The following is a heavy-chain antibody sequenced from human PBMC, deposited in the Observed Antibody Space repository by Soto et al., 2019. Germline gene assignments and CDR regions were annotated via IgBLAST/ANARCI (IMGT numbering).Heavy chain of an antibody. CDR3: ARDPHGDNDVYY. CDR2: INAYKGAT. CDR1: GFTFTSYV. Sequence: ASVKVSCKASGFTFTSYVVSWVRQAPGRGLEWVGWINAYKGATNYAQRFQGRVTMTTDTSSTTAYMELRSLRSDDTAVYYCARDPHGDNDVYYWGQGTLVTVS. V-gene: IGHV1-18*01. D-gene: IGHD4-17*01. J-gene: IGHJ4*02.